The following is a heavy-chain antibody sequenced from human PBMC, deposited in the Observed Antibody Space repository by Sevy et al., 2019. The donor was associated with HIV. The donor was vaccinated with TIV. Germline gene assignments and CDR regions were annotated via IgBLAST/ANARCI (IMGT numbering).Heavy chain of an antibody. Sequence: SETLSLTCAVYGGSFSGYYWSWIRQPPGKGLEWIGEINHSGSTNYNPSLKSRVTMSVDTSKNQFSLKLSSVTAADTAVYYCARAGGTTVTTSDYYYGMDVWGQGTTVTVSS. D-gene: IGHD4-17*01. CDR3: ARAGGTTVTTSDYYYGMDV. V-gene: IGHV4-34*01. J-gene: IGHJ6*02. CDR2: INHSGST. CDR1: GGSFSGYY.